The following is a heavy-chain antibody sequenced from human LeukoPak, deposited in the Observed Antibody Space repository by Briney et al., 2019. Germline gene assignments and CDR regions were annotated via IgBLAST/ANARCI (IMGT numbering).Heavy chain of an antibody. Sequence: SLRLSCTASGFTFGDYAMSRFRQAPGKGLEWVGFIRSKAYGGTTEYAASVKGRFTISRDDSKSIAYLQMNSLKTEDTAVYYCTRDPRDILTGYLFDYWGQGTLVTVSS. V-gene: IGHV3-49*03. J-gene: IGHJ4*02. CDR1: GFTFGDYA. CDR3: TRDPRDILTGYLFDY. CDR2: IRSKAYGGTT. D-gene: IGHD3-9*01.